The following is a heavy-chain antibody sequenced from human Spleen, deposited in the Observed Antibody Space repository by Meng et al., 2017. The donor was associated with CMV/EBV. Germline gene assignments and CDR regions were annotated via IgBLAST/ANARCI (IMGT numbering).Heavy chain of an antibody. D-gene: IGHD3-3*01. V-gene: IGHV3-49*04. CDR2: IRSKAYGGTT. CDR3: TRPDYDFWSGYGDFDY. Sequence: GESLKISCTASGFTFGDYAMSWVRQAPGKGLEWVGFIRSKAYGGTTEYAASVKGRFTISRDDSKSIAYLQMNSLKTEDTAVYYCTRPDYDFWSGYGDFDYWGQGTLVTSPQ. CDR1: GFTFGDYA. J-gene: IGHJ4*02.